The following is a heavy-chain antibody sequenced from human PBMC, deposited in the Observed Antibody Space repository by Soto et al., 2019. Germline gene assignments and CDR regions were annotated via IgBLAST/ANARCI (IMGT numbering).Heavy chain of an antibody. D-gene: IGHD5-18*01. J-gene: IGHJ4*02. CDR2: IKQDGSEK. V-gene: IGHV3-7*01. Sequence: LRLSCAASGFTFSSYWMSWVRQAPGKGLEWVANIKQDGSEKYYVDSVKGRFTISRDNAKNTLYLQMNSLRAEDTAVYYCAKGGRQYSYFFSYWGQGTLVTVSS. CDR1: GFTFSSYW. CDR3: AKGGRQYSYFFSY.